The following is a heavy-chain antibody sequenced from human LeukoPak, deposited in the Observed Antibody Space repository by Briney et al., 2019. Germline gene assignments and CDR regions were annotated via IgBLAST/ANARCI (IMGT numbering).Heavy chain of an antibody. V-gene: IGHV1-8*01. CDR2: MNPNSGNT. J-gene: IGHJ4*02. CDR1: GYTFTSYD. D-gene: IGHD3-9*01. CDR3: ARDQVYDILTGYFATWGRADY. Sequence: ASVKVSCKASGYTFTSYDINWVRQATGQGLEWMGWMNPNSGNTGYAQKFQGRVTMTRNTSISTAYMELSRLRSDDTAVYYCARDQVYDILTGYFATWGRADYWGQGTLVTVSS.